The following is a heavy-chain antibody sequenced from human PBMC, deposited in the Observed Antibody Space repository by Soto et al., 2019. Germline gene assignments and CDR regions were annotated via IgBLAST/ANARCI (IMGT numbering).Heavy chain of an antibody. D-gene: IGHD1-26*01. CDR1: GFTFSSYA. V-gene: IGHV3-23*01. CDR3: ARRGSGSYYDY. J-gene: IGHJ4*02. CDR2: ISGSGGST. Sequence: EVQLLESGGGLVQPGGSLRLSCAASGFTFSSYAMRWFPQAPLKGLEWVSAISGSGGSTYYADSVKGRFTISRDNSKNALYLQMNSLSAEDTAVYYCARRGSGSYYDYWGQGTVVTVSS.